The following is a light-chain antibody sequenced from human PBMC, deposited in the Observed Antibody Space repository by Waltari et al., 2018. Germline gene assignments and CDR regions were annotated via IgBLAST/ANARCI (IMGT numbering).Light chain of an antibody. CDR2: KVS. CDR3: MQGTQWPRS. J-gene: IGKJ1*01. Sequence: DTYLSWFQQRPGQSPRRLIYKVSNRDSGVPDRFSGSGSGTDFTLKISRVEADDIAIYYCMQGTQWPRSFGQGTKVEIE. V-gene: IGKV2-30*01. CDR1: DTY.